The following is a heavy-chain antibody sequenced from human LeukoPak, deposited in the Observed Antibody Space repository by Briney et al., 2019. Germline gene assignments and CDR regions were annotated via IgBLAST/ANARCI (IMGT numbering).Heavy chain of an antibody. V-gene: IGHV3-74*01. J-gene: IGHJ3*02. CDR2: INSDGSST. CDR1: GFTFSSYW. Sequence: GGSLRLSCAASGFTFSSYWMHWVRQAPGKGLVWVSRINSDGSSTSYADSVKGRFTISRDNAKNTLYLQMNSLRAEDTAVYYCASLVVPAAKDAFDIWGQGTMVTVSS. CDR3: ASLVVPAAKDAFDI. D-gene: IGHD2-2*01.